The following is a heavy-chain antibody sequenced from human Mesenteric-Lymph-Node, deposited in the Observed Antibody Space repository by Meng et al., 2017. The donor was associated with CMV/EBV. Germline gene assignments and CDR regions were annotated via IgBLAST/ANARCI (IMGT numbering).Heavy chain of an antibody. V-gene: IGHV3-21*01. D-gene: IGHD3-3*01. CDR2: ISSSSSYI. CDR3: AKGAIFGVVIRNYYGMDV. J-gene: IGHJ6*02. CDR1: GFTFSSYW. Sequence: GGSLRLSCAASGFTFSSYWMHWVRQAPGKGLVWVSSISSSSSYIYYADSVKGRFTISRDNSKNTLYLQMNSLRAEDTAVYYCAKGAIFGVVIRNYYGMDVWGQGTTVTVSS.